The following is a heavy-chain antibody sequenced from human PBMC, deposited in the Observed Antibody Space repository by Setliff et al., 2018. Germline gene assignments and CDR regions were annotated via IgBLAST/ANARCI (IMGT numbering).Heavy chain of an antibody. CDR1: GYTFTNHY. Sequence: GASVKVSCKASGYTFTNHYMHWVRQAPGQGLEWMGMINPGGGSTTYAQKFQGRVTITTDESTSTAYMELSSLRPEDTAVYYCAREKGYYFDSTNYYYYFDYWGQGTLVTVSS. CDR3: AREKGYYFDSTNYYYYFDY. J-gene: IGHJ4*02. CDR2: INPGGGST. D-gene: IGHD3-22*01. V-gene: IGHV1-46*01.